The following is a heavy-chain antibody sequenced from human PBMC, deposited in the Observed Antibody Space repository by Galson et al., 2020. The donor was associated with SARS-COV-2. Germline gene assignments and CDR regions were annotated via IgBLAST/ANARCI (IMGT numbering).Heavy chain of an antibody. CDR1: GGSIRRYF. Sequence: SDTLSLTCTVTGGSIRRYFWSWIRQSPGKGLEWMGYIYYTGITNYKHPLEGRVTMTIATSKYQFSLNLSSVTAADTALYYCAGVTNYYDGRRKPRGWVERWGQGTRGTVSS. V-gene: IGHV4-59*07. CDR3: AGVTNYYDGRRKPRGWVER. J-gene: IGHJ4*02. D-gene: IGHD3-22*01. CDR2: IYYTGIT.